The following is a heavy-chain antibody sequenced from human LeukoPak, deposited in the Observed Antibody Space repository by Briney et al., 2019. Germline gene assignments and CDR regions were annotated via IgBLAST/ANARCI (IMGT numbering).Heavy chain of an antibody. D-gene: IGHD2-2*01. J-gene: IGHJ1*01. Sequence: GGSLRLSCAASGFTFSSYAMSWVRQAPGKGLEWVSGISGSGGSTDYADSVKGRFTISRDNSKNTLYLQMNSLRAEDTAVYYCARDFYASSTSLLSGTEYFQHWGQGTLVTVSS. CDR1: GFTFSSYA. CDR3: ARDFYASSTSLLSGTEYFQH. CDR2: ISGSGGST. V-gene: IGHV3-23*01.